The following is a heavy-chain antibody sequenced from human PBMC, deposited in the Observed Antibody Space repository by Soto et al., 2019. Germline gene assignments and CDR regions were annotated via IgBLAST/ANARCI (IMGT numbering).Heavy chain of an antibody. Sequence: GGSLRLSCAASGFTFISYAMHWVLQAPGKGLEWAAVISYDGSNKYYADSVKGRFTISRDNSKNTLYLQMNSLRGEDTAVYYCARVSSGWYSWFDPWGQGTLVTVSS. D-gene: IGHD6-19*01. CDR1: GFTFISYA. CDR2: ISYDGSNK. J-gene: IGHJ5*02. CDR3: ARVSSGWYSWFDP. V-gene: IGHV3-30-3*01.